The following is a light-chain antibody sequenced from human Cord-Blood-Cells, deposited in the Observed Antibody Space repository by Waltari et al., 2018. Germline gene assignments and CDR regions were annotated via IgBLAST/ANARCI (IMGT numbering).Light chain of an antibody. Sequence: QSVLTQPPSASGTPGQRVTISCSGSSSNIGRNTVTWYQQLPGTAPTLLIYSNNQRPSGVPDRFSGSKSGTSASLAISGLQSEDEADYYCAAWDDSLNGGVFGTGTKVTVL. CDR2: SNN. J-gene: IGLJ1*01. CDR3: AAWDDSLNGGV. CDR1: SSNIGRNT. V-gene: IGLV1-44*01.